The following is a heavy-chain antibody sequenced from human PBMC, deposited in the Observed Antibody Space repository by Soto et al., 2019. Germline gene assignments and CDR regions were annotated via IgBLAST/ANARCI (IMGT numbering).Heavy chain of an antibody. CDR1: GYTFTYRN. J-gene: IGHJ6*02. CDR3: AGTLYTWNYGYYYGMDV. Sequence: SVKVSCKASGYTFTYRNRHWARQAPGQALEWMGWITPFNGNTNYAQKFQDRVTITRDRSMSTAYMELSSLRSEDTAMYYCAGTLYTWNYGYYYGMDVWGQGTSVTISS. V-gene: IGHV1-45*02. CDR2: ITPFNGNT. D-gene: IGHD1-7*01.